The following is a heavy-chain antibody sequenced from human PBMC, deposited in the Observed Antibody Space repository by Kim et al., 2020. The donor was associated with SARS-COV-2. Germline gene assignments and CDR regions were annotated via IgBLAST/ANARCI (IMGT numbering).Heavy chain of an antibody. Sequence: ASVKVSCKASGYTFTSYDINWVRQATGQGLEWMGWMNPNSGNTGYAQKFQGRVTMTRNTSISTAYMELSSLRSEDTAVYYCARAIAARRGGWFDPWGQGTLVTVSS. CDR2: MNPNSGNT. J-gene: IGHJ5*02. CDR1: GYTFTSYD. CDR3: ARAIAARRGGWFDP. D-gene: IGHD6-6*01. V-gene: IGHV1-8*01.